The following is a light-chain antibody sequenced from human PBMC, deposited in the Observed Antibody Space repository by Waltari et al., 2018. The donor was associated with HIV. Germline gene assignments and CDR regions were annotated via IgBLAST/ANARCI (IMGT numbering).Light chain of an antibody. CDR3: ATWDDSLDCPM. CDR1: ISDIGSNT. J-gene: IGLJ3*02. V-gene: IGLV1-44*01. CDR2: NNG. Sequence: QSVLTQPPSASGTPGQRVTISCSGSISDIGSNTVNWYQQLPGTAPKLLIYNNGQRPAGVPDRFSSAKAGASASLAISGLRAEEEADYYCATWDDSLDCPMFGGGTKLTVL.